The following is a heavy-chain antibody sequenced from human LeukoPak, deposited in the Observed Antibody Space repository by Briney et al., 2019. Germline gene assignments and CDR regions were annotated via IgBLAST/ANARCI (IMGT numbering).Heavy chain of an antibody. CDR1: GYTFTNYD. CDR3: ARVWGAIDY. V-gene: IGHV1-8*01. CDR2: MNPKSGNT. Sequence: ASEKVSCKTSGYTFTNYDINWVRQATGQGLEWMGWMNPKSGNTGSAQRFQGRVTMTRDTSISTAYKELSSLRSEDTAVYYCARVWGAIDYWGQGTLVTVSS. D-gene: IGHD1-26*01. J-gene: IGHJ4*02.